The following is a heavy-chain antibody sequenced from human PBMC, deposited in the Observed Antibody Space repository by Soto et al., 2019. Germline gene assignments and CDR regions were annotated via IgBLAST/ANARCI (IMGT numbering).Heavy chain of an antibody. D-gene: IGHD2-15*01. J-gene: IGHJ5*02. V-gene: IGHV3-30*18. CDR2: ISSDGGDK. CDR1: GFTFSNFG. CDR3: VKGSDVARQELDR. Sequence: QVQLVESGGGVVQPGRSPRLSCAASGFTFSNFGMHWVRQAPGKGLEWVAAISSDGGDKYYSHSVKDRITVSRDNSRNTLFLQMNSLRVEDTAVYYCVKGSDVARQELDRWGQGILVTVSS.